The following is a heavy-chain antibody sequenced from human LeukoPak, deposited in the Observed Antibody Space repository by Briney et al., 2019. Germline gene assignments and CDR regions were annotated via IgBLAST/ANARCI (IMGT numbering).Heavy chain of an antibody. D-gene: IGHD2-15*01. V-gene: IGHV3-21*01. CDR2: ISSSSSYI. J-gene: IGHJ3*01. CDR1: GFTFSNYA. CDR3: AKDRVPTFPDASDV. Sequence: TGGSLRLSCAASGFTFSNYAMSWVRQAPGKGLEWVSSISSSSSYIYYADSVKGRFTISRDNAKNSLYLQMNSLRSEDTAVYYCAKDRVPTFPDASDVWGQGTRVTVSS.